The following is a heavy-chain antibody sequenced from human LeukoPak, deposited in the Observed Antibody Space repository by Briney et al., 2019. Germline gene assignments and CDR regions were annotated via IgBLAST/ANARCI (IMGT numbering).Heavy chain of an antibody. J-gene: IGHJ6*02. CDR3: AREWPERVSAMGV. Sequence: GGSLRLSCAASGFTFSSYSMNWVRQAPGKGLEWVSSISSSSSYIYYADSVKGRFTISRDNAKNSLYLQMTSLRAEDTAMFYCAREWPERVSAMGVWGQGTTVTVSS. CDR2: ISSSSSYI. CDR1: GFTFSSYS. V-gene: IGHV3-21*01. D-gene: IGHD5-12*01.